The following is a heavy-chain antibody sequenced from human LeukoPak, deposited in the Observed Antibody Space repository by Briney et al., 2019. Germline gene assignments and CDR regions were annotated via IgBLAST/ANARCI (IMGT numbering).Heavy chain of an antibody. Sequence: SVKVSCKASGDTFSSYAISWVRQAPGQGLEWMGGIIPIFGSPNYAQRFQGRVTIPADKSTSTAYMELSSLTYEDTAVYYCARDVPVEMTVSGYFDFWGQGTLVTVSS. CDR2: IIPIFGSP. CDR3: ARDVPVEMTVSGYFDF. D-gene: IGHD5-24*01. J-gene: IGHJ4*02. CDR1: GDTFSSYA. V-gene: IGHV1-69*06.